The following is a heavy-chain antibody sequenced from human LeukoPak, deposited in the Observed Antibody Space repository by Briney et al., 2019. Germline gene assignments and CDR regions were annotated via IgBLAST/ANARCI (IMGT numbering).Heavy chain of an antibody. CDR2: ISNNGGYT. V-gene: IGHV3-23*01. CDR3: AKQLGYCSDGSCYFPY. Sequence: GGSLRLSCAASGFTFSSSAMSWVRQAPGKGLEWVSAISNNGGYTYYADSVQGRFTISRDKSKSTLCLQMNSLRAEDTAVYYCAKQLGYCSDGSCYFPYWGQGTLVTVSS. J-gene: IGHJ4*02. CDR1: GFTFSSSA. D-gene: IGHD2-15*01.